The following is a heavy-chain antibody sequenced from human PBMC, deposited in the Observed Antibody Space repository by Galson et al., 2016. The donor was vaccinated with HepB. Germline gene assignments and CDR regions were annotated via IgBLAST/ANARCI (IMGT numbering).Heavy chain of an antibody. D-gene: IGHD4-11*01. Sequence: SVKVSCKASGYRFFTYGISWVRQAPGQGLEWLGWISANSGNTIYAQKFQDRVTMTRDTSASTVYMDLRSLRSDDTAVYYCARDVQFRCDYWGQGTLVTVSS. CDR2: ISANSGNT. CDR3: ARDVQFRCDY. V-gene: IGHV1-18*04. CDR1: GYRFFTYG. J-gene: IGHJ4*02.